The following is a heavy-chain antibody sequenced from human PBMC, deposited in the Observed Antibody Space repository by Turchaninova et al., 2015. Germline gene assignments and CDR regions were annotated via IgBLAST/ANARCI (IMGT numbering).Heavy chain of an antibody. CDR3: ARHVTRSVFDY. D-gene: IGHD2-21*02. CDR1: GGPFDKNIYY. J-gene: IGHJ4*02. Sequence: QLQLQESDPGPVKPPETLSPTCTVSGGPFDKNIYYWAWVRQPPGKGLEGIGSIDYRGNTYDNPSLKSRLTISVDTSKSQFSLNLNSVTASDTAVYFCARHVTRSVFDYWGQGALVTVSS. V-gene: IGHV4-39*01. CDR2: IDYRGNT.